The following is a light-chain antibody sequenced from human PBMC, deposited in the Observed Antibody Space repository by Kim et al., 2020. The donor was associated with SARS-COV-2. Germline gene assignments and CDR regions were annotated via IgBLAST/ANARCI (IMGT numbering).Light chain of an antibody. CDR1: QGISNY. CDR2: AAS. Sequence: AFVGDRVTITCRASQGISNYLAWYQQKPGKVPKLLIFAASALQSGVPSRFGGSGSGTDFTLTISSLQPEDVATFYCQKYNSGPRTFGQGTKVDIK. V-gene: IGKV1-27*01. CDR3: QKYNSGPRT. J-gene: IGKJ1*01.